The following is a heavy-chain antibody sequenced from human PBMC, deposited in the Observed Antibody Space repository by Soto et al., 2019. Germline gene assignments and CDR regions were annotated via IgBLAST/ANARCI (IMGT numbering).Heavy chain of an antibody. V-gene: IGHV3-23*01. CDR3: AKGRSYSGYDCIDY. J-gene: IGHJ4*02. CDR2: ISGSGGST. D-gene: IGHD5-12*01. Sequence: PGGSLILSCAASGFTFSSYAMSWVRQAPGKGLEWVSGISGSGGSTYYTDSVKGRFTISRDNSKNTLHLQMNSLRAEETAVYYCAKGRSYSGYDCIDYWGQGTLVTVSS. CDR1: GFTFSSYA.